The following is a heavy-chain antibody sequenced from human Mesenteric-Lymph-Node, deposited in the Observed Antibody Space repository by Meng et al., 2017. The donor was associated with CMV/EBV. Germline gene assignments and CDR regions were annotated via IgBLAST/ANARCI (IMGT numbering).Heavy chain of an antibody. V-gene: IGHV4-34*01. J-gene: IGHJ4*02. CDR1: GGSCSGYY. CDR3: ARGSSYDILTGYFDY. D-gene: IGHD3-9*01. Sequence: GPVMCKPSGHLFRTVPFYGGSCSGYYWNWIRQSPEKGLEWIGEINHSGSTTYNPSFTSRIIISVDTSTNQISLNMSSVSAADTAVYYCARGSSYDILTGYFDYWGQGALVTVSS. CDR2: INHSGST.